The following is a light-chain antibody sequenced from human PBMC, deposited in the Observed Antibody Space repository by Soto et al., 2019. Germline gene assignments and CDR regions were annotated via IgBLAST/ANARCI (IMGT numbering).Light chain of an antibody. CDR2: WAS. CDR1: QSILDRSKNKYY. CDR3: QQYFTSPWT. J-gene: IGKJ1*01. Sequence: DIVMTQSPDSLAVSLGERATFNCKSSQSILDRSKNKYYLAWYQQKSGQPPKLLIYWASLREPGVPDRFTGSGSGTDLTLTISSLQAEDVAVYYCQQYFTSPWTFGQGTQVAI. V-gene: IGKV4-1*01.